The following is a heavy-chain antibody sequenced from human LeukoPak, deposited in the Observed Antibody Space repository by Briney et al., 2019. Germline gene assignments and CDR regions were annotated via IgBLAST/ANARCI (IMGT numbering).Heavy chain of an antibody. V-gene: IGHV1-18*01. CDR2: ISTYNGNT. CDR3: ARDRDGYNPEGAFDI. J-gene: IGHJ3*02. D-gene: IGHD5-24*01. CDR1: GYTFTSYG. Sequence: ASVKVSCKASGYTFTSYGISWVRQAPGQGLEWMGWISTYNGNTNYAQKRQGRVTMTTDTSTSTAYMELRSLRSDDTAVYYCARDRDGYNPEGAFDIWGQGTMVTVSS.